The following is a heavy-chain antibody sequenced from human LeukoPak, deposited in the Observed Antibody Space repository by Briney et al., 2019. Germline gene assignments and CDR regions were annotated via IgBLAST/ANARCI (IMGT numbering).Heavy chain of an antibody. CDR2: MNPNSGNT. CDR3: ARAPDYSGSYLDY. J-gene: IGHJ4*02. V-gene: IGHV1-8*01. CDR1: GYTFTSYD. Sequence: GASVKVSCKASGYTFTSYDINGVRQATGQGREWMGWMNPNSGNTGYAQKFQGRVTTTRNTTISTAYMELSSLRSEDTAVYYCARAPDYSGSYLDYWGQGTLVTVSS. D-gene: IGHD1-26*01.